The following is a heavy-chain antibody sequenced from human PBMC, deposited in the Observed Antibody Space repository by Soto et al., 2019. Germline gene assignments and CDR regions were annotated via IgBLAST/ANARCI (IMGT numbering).Heavy chain of an antibody. CDR1: GGSFSGYY. CDR2: INHSGST. J-gene: IGHJ6*02. V-gene: IGHV4-34*01. Sequence: SETLSLTCAVYGGSFSGYYWSWIRQPPGKGLEWIGEINHSGSTNYNPSLKSRVTISVDTSKNQFSLKLSSVTAADTAVYYCARGDGNYGYYYYGMDVWGQGTTVTVSS. CDR3: ARGDGNYGYYYYGMDV. D-gene: IGHD4-4*01.